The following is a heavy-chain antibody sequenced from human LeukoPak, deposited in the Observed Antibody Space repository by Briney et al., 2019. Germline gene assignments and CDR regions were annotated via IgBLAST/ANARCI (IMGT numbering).Heavy chain of an antibody. Sequence: PGRSLRLSCAASGFTFSNYAIHWVRQAPGKGLEWVALISYDGSNKYYADSVKGRFTISRDNSKNTLYLQMNSLRAEDTAVYYCARLHGIQGFDYWGQGTLVTVSS. V-gene: IGHV3-30-3*01. CDR3: ARLHGIQGFDY. CDR1: GFTFSNYA. J-gene: IGHJ4*02. CDR2: ISYDGSNK.